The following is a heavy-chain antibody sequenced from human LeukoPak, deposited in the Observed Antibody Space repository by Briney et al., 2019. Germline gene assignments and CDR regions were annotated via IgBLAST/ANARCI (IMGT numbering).Heavy chain of an antibody. D-gene: IGHD6-13*01. CDR1: GGSFNCYH. Sequence: SETLSLTCSVYGGSFNCYHWSRIRQPPGQGREWSGEIRHSGSTSYGPTLKSRVTISVDTSKNQFSLTLSTVTAAETAVYYCAKKSAAGTKYNWFDPWGQGTLVTVSS. J-gene: IGHJ5*02. CDR3: AKKSAAGTKYNWFDP. V-gene: IGHV4-34*01. CDR2: IRHSGST.